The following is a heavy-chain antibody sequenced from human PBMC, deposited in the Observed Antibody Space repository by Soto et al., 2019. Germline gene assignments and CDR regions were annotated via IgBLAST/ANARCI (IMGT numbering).Heavy chain of an antibody. J-gene: IGHJ4*02. Sequence: PSETLALSCTVSGGSISGYYWSWIRQPAGNGLEWIGRIDTSGSTNYNPSLKSRVTMSVDTSKNQFSLKLSSVTAADTSVYYCARDLGLSVSSFDYWGQGTLVTVSS. V-gene: IGHV4-4*07. CDR3: ARDLGLSVSSFDY. D-gene: IGHD3-16*02. CDR1: GGSISGYY. CDR2: IDTSGST.